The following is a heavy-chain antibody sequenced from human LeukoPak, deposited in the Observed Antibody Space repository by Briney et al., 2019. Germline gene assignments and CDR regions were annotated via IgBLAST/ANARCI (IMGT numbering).Heavy chain of an antibody. J-gene: IGHJ4*02. D-gene: IGHD3-16*01. CDR2: ISSSSGFT. V-gene: IGHV3-11*05. CDR1: GFTFSDYY. CDR3: ARGSPPGD. Sequence: PGGSLRLSCAASGFTFSDYYMTWIRRAPGKGLEWVSYISSSSGFTKYADSVRGRFTISRDNAKDSLYLQMNTLRVDDTAVYYCARGSPPGDWGQGTLVTVSS.